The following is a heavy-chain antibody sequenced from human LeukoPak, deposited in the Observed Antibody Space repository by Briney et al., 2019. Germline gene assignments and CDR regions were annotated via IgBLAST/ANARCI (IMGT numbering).Heavy chain of an antibody. CDR1: GFTFSSYS. V-gene: IGHV3-21*04. J-gene: IGHJ3*02. CDR3: AKVRGSSKVGATLVDAFDI. D-gene: IGHD1-26*01. Sequence: GGSLRLSCAASGFTFSSYSMNWVRQAPGKGLEWISSISGGSSYMYYADSVKGRFTISRDNAKNSLYLQMNSLRAEDTAVYYCAKVRGSSKVGATLVDAFDIWGQGTMVTVSS. CDR2: ISGGSSYM.